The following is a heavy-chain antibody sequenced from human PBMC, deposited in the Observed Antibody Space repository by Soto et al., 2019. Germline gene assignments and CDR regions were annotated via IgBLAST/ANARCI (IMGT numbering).Heavy chain of an antibody. J-gene: IGHJ4*01. CDR3: ARGTVDTVDSSGGYEY. D-gene: IGHD3-22*01. Sequence: PSETLSLTCSVYGGSFSGSYWSWIRQPPAQRLEWTGEVSHSGGTSYKPSLKSRVTISVDTSKSQFSLKLTSVTAADRAVYSCARGTVDTVDSSGGYEYWGXGTTXTVSP. CDR1: GGSFSGSY. V-gene: IGHV4-34*01. CDR2: VSHSGGT.